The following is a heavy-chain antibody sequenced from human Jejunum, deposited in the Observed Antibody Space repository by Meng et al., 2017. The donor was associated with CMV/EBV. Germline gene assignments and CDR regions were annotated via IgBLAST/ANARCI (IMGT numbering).Heavy chain of an antibody. J-gene: IGHJ4*02. CDR2: MNPNNGNT. CDR1: DTFNTYH. CDR3: ARGFRFGSDSQPSPLAY. D-gene: IGHD3-10*01. V-gene: IGHV1-8*01. Sequence: DTFNTYHITWVRQASGQGLEWMGWMNPNNGNTDCAREFQGRLTLTRNTSINTLYMELTSLRSEDTAVYFCARGFRFGSDSQPSPLAYWGQGTLVTVSS.